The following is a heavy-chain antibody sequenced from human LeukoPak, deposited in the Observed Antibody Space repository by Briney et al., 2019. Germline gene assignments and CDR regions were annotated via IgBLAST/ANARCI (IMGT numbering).Heavy chain of an antibody. J-gene: IGHJ5*02. CDR1: GGSISGSSYY. V-gene: IGHV4-39*07. CDR3: ARGDGSGSGRWFDP. CDR2: IYYSGST. Sequence: PSETLSLTCTVSGGSISGSSYYWGWIRQPPGKGLEWIGSIYYSGSTYYNPSLKSRVSISVDTSKNQFSLNLNFVTAADTALYYCARGDGSGSGRWFDPWGQGTLITVSS. D-gene: IGHD3-10*01.